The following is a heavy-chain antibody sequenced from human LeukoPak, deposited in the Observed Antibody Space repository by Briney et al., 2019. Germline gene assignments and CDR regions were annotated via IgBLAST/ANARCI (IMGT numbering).Heavy chain of an antibody. J-gene: IGHJ5*02. Sequence: SETLSLTCTASGDSFSSRTYYWGWVRQPPRKGLEYIGTISSGGNTYYNPSLKSRVTLSVDTSKNQFSLKLSSVTAADTAVYYCARCEGLWFGEMTPDVGFDPWGQGTLVTVSS. CDR2: ISSGGNT. CDR1: GDSFSSRTYY. V-gene: IGHV4-39*01. CDR3: ARCEGLWFGEMTPDVGFDP. D-gene: IGHD3-10*01.